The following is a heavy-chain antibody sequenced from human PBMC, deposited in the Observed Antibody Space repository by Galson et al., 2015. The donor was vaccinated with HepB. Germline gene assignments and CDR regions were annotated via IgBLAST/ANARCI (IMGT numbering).Heavy chain of an antibody. CDR1: GFTFSSYG. CDR3: AKEGWELLNYYYYMDV. V-gene: IGHV3-30*18. J-gene: IGHJ6*03. CDR2: ISYDGSNK. D-gene: IGHD1-26*01. Sequence: SLRLSCAVSGFTFSSYGMHWVRQAPGKGLEWVAVISYDGSNKYYADSVKGRFTISRDNSKNTLYLQMNSLRAEDTAVYYCAKEGWELLNYYYYMDVWGKGTTVTVSS.